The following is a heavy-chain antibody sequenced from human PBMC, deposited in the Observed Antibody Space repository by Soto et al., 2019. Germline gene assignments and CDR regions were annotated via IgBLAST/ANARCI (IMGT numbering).Heavy chain of an antibody. CDR3: ARGVWELRPEAHAFDI. V-gene: IGHV1-69*01. CDR1: GGTFSSYA. D-gene: IGHD1-26*01. Sequence: QVQLVQSGAEVKKPGSSVKVSCKASGGTFSSYAISWVRQAPGQGLEWMGGIIPIFGTANYAQKFQGRVTITADESTITAYMELSSLRSEDTAVYYCARGVWELRPEAHAFDIWGQGTMVTVSS. CDR2: IIPIFGTA. J-gene: IGHJ3*02.